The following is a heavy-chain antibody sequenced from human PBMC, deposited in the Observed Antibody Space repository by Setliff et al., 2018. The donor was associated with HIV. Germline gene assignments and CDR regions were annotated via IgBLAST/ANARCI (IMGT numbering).Heavy chain of an antibody. CDR1: VYTFTGYY. CDR3: ARVVGVAPYYYMDV. V-gene: IGHV3-30*03. Sequence: SCKASVYTFTGYYMHWVRQAPGKGLEWVAAISVDGSGKFYADSVKGRLTISRDNSRNTLYLQMNSLRDEDTAVYYCARVVGVAPYYYMDVWGKGTTVTVSS. CDR2: ISVDGSGK. J-gene: IGHJ6*03. D-gene: IGHD2-15*01.